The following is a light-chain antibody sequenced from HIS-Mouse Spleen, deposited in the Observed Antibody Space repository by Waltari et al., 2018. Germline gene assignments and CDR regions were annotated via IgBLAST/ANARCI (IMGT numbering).Light chain of an antibody. J-gene: IGKJ1*01. CDR1: QGISSY. CDR3: QQLNSYPPT. V-gene: IGKV1-9*01. CDR2: AAS. Sequence: DIQLTQSPSFLSASVGDRVTITCRASQGISSYLAWYHQKPGKAPKLLIYAASTLQSGVPSSFSVSGSGTEFTLTISSLQPEDFATYYCQQLNSYPPTFGQGTKVEIK.